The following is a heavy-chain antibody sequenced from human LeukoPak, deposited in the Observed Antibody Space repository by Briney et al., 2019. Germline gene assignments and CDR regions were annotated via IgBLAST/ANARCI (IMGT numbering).Heavy chain of an antibody. Sequence: IGYIYSRGSTYYNPSLKSRFTISVDTSKNQFSLKLSSVTAADTAVYYCARDPIAADAFDIWGQGTMVTVSS. V-gene: IGHV4-31*02. J-gene: IGHJ3*02. CDR2: IYSRGST. CDR3: ARDPIAADAFDI. D-gene: IGHD6-25*01.